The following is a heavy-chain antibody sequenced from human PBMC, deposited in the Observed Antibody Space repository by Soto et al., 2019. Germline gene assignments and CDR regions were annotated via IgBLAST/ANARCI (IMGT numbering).Heavy chain of an antibody. CDR3: ARASTTSIAARPNWFDP. D-gene: IGHD6-6*01. V-gene: IGHV4-34*01. Sequence: SETLSLTCAVYGGSFSGYYWSWIRQPPGKGLEWIGEINHSGSTNYNPSLKSRVTISVDTSKNQFSLKLSSVTAADTAVYYCARASTTSIAARPNWFDPWGQGTLVTVSS. CDR2: INHSGST. CDR1: GGSFSGYY. J-gene: IGHJ5*02.